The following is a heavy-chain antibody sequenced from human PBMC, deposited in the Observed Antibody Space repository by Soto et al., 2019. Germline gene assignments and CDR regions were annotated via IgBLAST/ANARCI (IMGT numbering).Heavy chain of an antibody. V-gene: IGHV2-5*02. Sequence: QITLKESGPTLVKPTQTLTLTCTFSGFSLSTSGVGVGWIRQPPGKALEWLALIYWDDDKRYSPSLKSRLTITKDTSKNQVVLTMTNMDPVDTATYYCAHRPTLAVAEVYFDYWGQGTLDTVSS. CDR1: GFSLSTSGVG. CDR3: AHRPTLAVAEVYFDY. J-gene: IGHJ4*02. D-gene: IGHD6-19*01. CDR2: IYWDDDK.